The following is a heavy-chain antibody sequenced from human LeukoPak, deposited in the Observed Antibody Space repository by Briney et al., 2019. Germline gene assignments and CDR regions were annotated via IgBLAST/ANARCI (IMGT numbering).Heavy chain of an antibody. CDR1: GFTFSSYG. Sequence: GRSLRLSCAASGFTFSSYGMHWVRQAPGKGLEWVAVISYDGSNKYYADSVKGRFTISRDNSKNTLYLQMNSLRAEDTAVYYCAKSGNRYCSGGSCYSRNYFDYWGQGTLVTVSP. CDR2: ISYDGSNK. CDR3: AKSGNRYCSGGSCYSRNYFDY. J-gene: IGHJ4*02. D-gene: IGHD2-15*01. V-gene: IGHV3-30*18.